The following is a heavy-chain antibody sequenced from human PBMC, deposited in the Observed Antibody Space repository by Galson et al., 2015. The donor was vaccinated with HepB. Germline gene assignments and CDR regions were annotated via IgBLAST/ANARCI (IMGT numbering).Heavy chain of an antibody. J-gene: IGHJ5*02. CDR3: AREGGEISGYYFGT. CDR2: IYPHSGGT. Sequence: SVKVSCKASGYTFTGYYLHWVRQAPGQGLEWVGWIYPHSGGTDFAQKFRGRVTLTSDTSTNTVYMDISSLTSDDTAVYYCAREGGEISGYYFGTWGQGTLVTVSS. CDR1: GYTFTGYY. D-gene: IGHD3-22*01. V-gene: IGHV1-2*02.